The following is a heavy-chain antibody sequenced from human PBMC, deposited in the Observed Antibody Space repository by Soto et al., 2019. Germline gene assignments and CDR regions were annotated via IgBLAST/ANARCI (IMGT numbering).Heavy chain of an antibody. Sequence: GGSLRLSCAASGRTLNIYAIHWVRRAPGKGLEWLSLISYDGVSKYYAGSVKGRFTVSRDRSDKNTLYLQMNSLRAEDTAVYYCAKDFWIAARPPGYYYYGMDVWGQGTMVTVSS. D-gene: IGHD6-6*01. CDR1: GRTLNIYA. V-gene: IGHV3-30-3*01. CDR2: ISYDGVSK. CDR3: AKDFWIAARPPGYYYYGMDV. J-gene: IGHJ6*02.